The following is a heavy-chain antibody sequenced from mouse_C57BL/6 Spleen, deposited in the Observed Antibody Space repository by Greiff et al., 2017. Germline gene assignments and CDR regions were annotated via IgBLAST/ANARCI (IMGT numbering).Heavy chain of an antibody. CDR1: GYTFTSYL. D-gene: IGHD3-2*02. CDR3: ARWCPSSGYRV. V-gene: IGHV1-54*01. Sequence: VQLQQSGAELVKPGASVKVSCKASGYTFTSYLINWVKQRPGQGLEWIGEIYPGSGSTNYNEKFKSKATLTADTSFSTAYMQLSSLTSEDSAVYYVARWCPSSGYRVWGHGTTLTGSS. J-gene: IGHJ2*01. CDR2: IYPGSGST.